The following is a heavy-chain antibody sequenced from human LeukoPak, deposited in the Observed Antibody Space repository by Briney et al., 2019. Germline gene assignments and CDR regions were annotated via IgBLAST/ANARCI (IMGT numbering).Heavy chain of an antibody. J-gene: IGHJ6*03. V-gene: IGHV4-61*02. D-gene: IGHD5-24*01. CDR1: GGSISSGSYY. CDR2: IYTSGST. CDR3: ARDRRYNNYDYYYYMDV. Sequence: SETLSLTCTVSGGSISSGSYYWRWIRQPAGKGLEWIGRIYTSGSTNYNPSLKSRVTISVDTSKNQYSLKLSSVTAADTDVYYCARDRRYNNYDYYYYMDVWGKGTTVTVSS.